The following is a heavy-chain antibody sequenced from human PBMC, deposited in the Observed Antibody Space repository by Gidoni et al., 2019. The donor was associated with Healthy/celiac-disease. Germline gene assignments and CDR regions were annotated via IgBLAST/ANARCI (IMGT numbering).Heavy chain of an antibody. CDR3: ARGQIGDTAMKAFDI. CDR2: IYSGGNT. J-gene: IGHJ3*02. CDR1: GFTVSSNY. V-gene: IGHV3-53*01. D-gene: IGHD5-18*01. Sequence: EAQVAESGGGLIQPGGSLRLSCVASGFTVSSNYMSWVRQAPGKGLEWVSVIYSGGNTFYADSVKGRFTISRDNLKNTLHLQMNSLRIEDTALYYCARGQIGDTAMKAFDIWGQGTMVTVSS.